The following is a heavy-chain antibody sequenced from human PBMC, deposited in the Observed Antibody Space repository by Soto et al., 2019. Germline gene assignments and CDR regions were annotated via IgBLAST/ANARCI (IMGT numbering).Heavy chain of an antibody. CDR2: INTDGIST. CDR1: GFSFSNYW. CDR3: AKDLGVGVYGFDF. Sequence: EVQLVESGGGLVQPGGSLRLSCAASGFSFSNYWMHWVRQAPGKGLVWVSRINTDGISTMYADSVEGRFTIFRDNKNTLYLQMSSLRAEDTAMYYCAKDLGVGVYGFDFWGQGTMVTVSS. V-gene: IGHV3-74*03. D-gene: IGHD1-26*01. J-gene: IGHJ3*01.